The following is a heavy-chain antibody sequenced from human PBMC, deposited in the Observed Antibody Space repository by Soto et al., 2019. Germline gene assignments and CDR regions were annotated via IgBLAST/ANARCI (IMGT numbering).Heavy chain of an antibody. CDR2: IYFSGST. CDR1: GGSISGYY. Sequence: SDTLSLTCTVSGGSISGYYWSWIRQPPGKGLEWIGYIYFSGSTNYNPSLQSRVTISVDTSKNQFSLKLSSVTAADTAVYYCGRHYYDRSGYFRFDYWGQGPLVTVSS. V-gene: IGHV4-59*01. CDR3: GRHYYDRSGYFRFDY. J-gene: IGHJ4*02. D-gene: IGHD3-22*01.